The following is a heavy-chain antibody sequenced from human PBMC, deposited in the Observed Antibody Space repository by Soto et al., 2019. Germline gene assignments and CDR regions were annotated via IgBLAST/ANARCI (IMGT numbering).Heavy chain of an antibody. CDR3: ARGRGYSYGPYYFDY. D-gene: IGHD5-18*01. V-gene: IGHV4-31*03. Sequence: SETLSLTCTVSGGSISSEGYYWSWFRQLPGKGLEWIGDIYYSGTTYHNPSLGSRLTISGDASKNQFSLKLSSVTDADTALYYCARGRGYSYGPYYFDYWGQGTLVTVS. CDR2: IYYSGTT. CDR1: GGSISSEGYY. J-gene: IGHJ4*02.